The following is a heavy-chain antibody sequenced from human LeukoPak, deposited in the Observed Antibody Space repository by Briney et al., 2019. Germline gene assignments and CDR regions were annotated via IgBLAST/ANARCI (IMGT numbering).Heavy chain of an antibody. J-gene: IGHJ5*02. CDR3: ATELLVGARFDP. CDR1: GYTLTELS. D-gene: IGHD1-26*01. Sequence: GASVKVSCKDCGYTLTELSMHWVRQAPGKGLEWMGGFDPEDGETIYAQKFQGRVTMTEDTSTDTAYMELSSLRSEDTAVYYCATELLVGARFDPWGQGTLVTVSP. CDR2: FDPEDGET. V-gene: IGHV1-24*01.